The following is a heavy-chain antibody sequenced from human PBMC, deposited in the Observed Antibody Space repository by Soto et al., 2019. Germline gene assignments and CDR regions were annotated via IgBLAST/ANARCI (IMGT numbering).Heavy chain of an antibody. Sequence: QVQLVQTGAEVKKPGSSVKVSCKTSGGTFRTSAISWVRQAPGQGLEWMGGVMPVFPTPDYAQKFQGRDTFTAAESPGPAYMERRSLRSADTAGYYCARDKVRQQLGGNYYYHMDVWGQGTTVTVSS. CDR1: GGTFRTSA. V-gene: IGHV1-69*12. D-gene: IGHD3-3*02. CDR2: VMPVFPTP. CDR3: ARDKVRQQLGGNYYYHMDV. J-gene: IGHJ6*01.